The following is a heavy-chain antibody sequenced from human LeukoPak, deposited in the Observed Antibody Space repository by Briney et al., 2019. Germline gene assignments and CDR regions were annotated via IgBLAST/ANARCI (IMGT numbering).Heavy chain of an antibody. CDR2: INWNGGST. J-gene: IGHJ4*02. D-gene: IGHD6-13*01. CDR3: ARDRARIAAAGLIYYFDY. V-gene: IGHV3-20*04. Sequence: GGSLRLSCAASGFTFDDYGMSWVRQAPGKGLEWVSGINWNGGSTGYADSVKGRFTISRDNAKNSLYLQMNSLRAEGTALYYCARDRARIAAAGLIYYFDYWGQGTLVTVSS. CDR1: GFTFDDYG.